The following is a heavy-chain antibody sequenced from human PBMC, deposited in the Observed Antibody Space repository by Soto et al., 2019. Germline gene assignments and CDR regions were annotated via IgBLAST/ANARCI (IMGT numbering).Heavy chain of an antibody. V-gene: IGHV4-39*01. CDR1: GGSISSSSYF. D-gene: IGHD6-13*01. CDR2: IYYSGIT. J-gene: IGHJ1*01. Sequence: PSETLSLTCTVSGGSISSSSYFWGLIRHPPWKGLYWICSIYYSGITYYSPSLKIRVTISVDTSKNHFSLNLISVTSADTAVYYCARHVASGGTGSYFQHWGQGTLVTVST. CDR3: ARHVASGGTGSYFQH.